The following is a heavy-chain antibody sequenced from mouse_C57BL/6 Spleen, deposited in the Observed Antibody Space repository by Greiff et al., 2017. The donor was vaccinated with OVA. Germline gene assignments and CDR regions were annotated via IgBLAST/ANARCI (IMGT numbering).Heavy chain of an antibody. CDR2: INPNNGGT. Sequence: EVQLQQSGPELVKPGASVKIPCKASGYTFTDYNMDWVKQSHGKSLEWIGDINPNNGGTIYNQKFKGKATLTVDKSSSTAYMELRSLTSEDTAVYYCAREEGLYDYDVGAMDYWGQGTSVTVSS. CDR1: GYTFTDYN. CDR3: AREEGLYDYDVGAMDY. J-gene: IGHJ4*01. D-gene: IGHD2-4*01. V-gene: IGHV1-18*01.